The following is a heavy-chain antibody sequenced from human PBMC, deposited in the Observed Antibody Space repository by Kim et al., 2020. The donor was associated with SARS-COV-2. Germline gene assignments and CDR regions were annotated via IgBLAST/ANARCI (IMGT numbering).Heavy chain of an antibody. D-gene: IGHD6-13*01. CDR2: ISAYNGDT. J-gene: IGHJ4*02. Sequence: ASVKVSCKASGYTFITSGFSWVRQAPGQGLEWLGWISAYNGDTNYAQKLQDRVTMTTDTSTSTAYMELRSLRSDDTAVYYCARDPGGQQLVRGDYWGQGTPVIVSS. V-gene: IGHV1-18*04. CDR3: ARDPGGQQLVRGDY. CDR1: GYTFITSG.